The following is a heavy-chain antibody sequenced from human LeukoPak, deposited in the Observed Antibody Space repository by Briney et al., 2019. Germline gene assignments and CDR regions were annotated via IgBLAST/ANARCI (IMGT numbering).Heavy chain of an antibody. J-gene: IGHJ4*02. CDR3: AREGGYSSSSEV. CDR1: GGTFSSYA. Sequence: SVKVSCKASGGTFSSYAISWVRQAPGQGLEWMGRIIPILGIANYARKFQGRVTITADKSTSTAYMELSSLRSEDTAVYYCAREGGYSSSSEVWGQGTLVTVSS. D-gene: IGHD6-6*01. V-gene: IGHV1-69*04. CDR2: IIPILGIA.